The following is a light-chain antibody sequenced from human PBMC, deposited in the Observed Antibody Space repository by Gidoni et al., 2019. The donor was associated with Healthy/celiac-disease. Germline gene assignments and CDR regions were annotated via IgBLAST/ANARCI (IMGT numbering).Light chain of an antibody. V-gene: IGKV3-15*01. CDR1: QSVSSN. J-gene: IGKJ2*01. Sequence: EIVMTQSPDTLSVSPGERATLSCRASQSVSSNLAWYQQKPGQAPRLLIYGASTRATGIPARFSGSGSGTEFTLTISSLQSEDFAVYYCQQYNNWPPMSTFGQGTKLEIK. CDR3: QQYNNWPPMST. CDR2: GAS.